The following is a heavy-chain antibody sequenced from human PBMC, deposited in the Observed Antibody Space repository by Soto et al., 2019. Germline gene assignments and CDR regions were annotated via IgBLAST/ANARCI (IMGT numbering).Heavy chain of an antibody. D-gene: IGHD2-15*01. CDR1: GGSFSGYY. Sequence: QVPLQQWGAGLLKPSETLSLTCAVYGGSFSGYYWSWIRQPPGKGLEWIGEINHSGSTNYNPSLKSRVTISVDTSKNQFSLKLSSVTAADTAVYYCARRGDCSGGSCYWYYFDYWGQGTLVTVSS. CDR3: ARRGDCSGGSCYWYYFDY. J-gene: IGHJ4*02. CDR2: INHSGST. V-gene: IGHV4-34*01.